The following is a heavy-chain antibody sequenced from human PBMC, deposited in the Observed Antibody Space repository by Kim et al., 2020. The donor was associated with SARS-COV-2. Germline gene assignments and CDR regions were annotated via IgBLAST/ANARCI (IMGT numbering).Heavy chain of an antibody. CDR1: GFTFSDYY. V-gene: IGHV3-11*05. CDR3: AREGAGFTYFDL. D-gene: IGHD2-15*01. J-gene: IGHJ2*01. CDR2: ISSGGSHT. Sequence: GGSLRLSCAASGFTFSDYYMSWIRQAPGKGLEWVSYISSGGSHTNYADSVKGRFTISRDNAKNSLYLQMNSLRVEETAVYYCAREGAGFTYFDLWGRGTLVTVSS.